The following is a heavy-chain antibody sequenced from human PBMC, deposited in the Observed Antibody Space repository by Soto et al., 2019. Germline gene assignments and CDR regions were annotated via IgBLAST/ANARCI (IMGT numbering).Heavy chain of an antibody. CDR2: INPNSGGT. CDR1: GYTFTGYY. Sequence: QVQLVQSGAEVKKPGASVKVSCKASGYTFTGYYMHWVRQAPGQGLEWMGWINPNSGGTNYAQKFQGRVTMTTDTSTSTAYMELRSLRSDDTAVYYCARGRWELRGYFDYWGQGTLVTVSS. J-gene: IGHJ4*02. D-gene: IGHD1-26*01. CDR3: ARGRWELRGYFDY. V-gene: IGHV1-2*02.